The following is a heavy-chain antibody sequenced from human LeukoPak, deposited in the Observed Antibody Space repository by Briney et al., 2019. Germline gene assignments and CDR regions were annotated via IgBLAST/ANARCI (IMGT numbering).Heavy chain of an antibody. CDR1: GYSISSGYY. V-gene: IGHV4-38-2*02. J-gene: IGHJ4*02. D-gene: IGHD3-22*01. Sequence: SETLSLTCTVSGYSISSGYYWGWIRQPPGKGLEWIGSIYYSGSTYYNPSLKSRVTISVDTSKNQFSLKLSSVTAADTAVYYCARGYYDSELWGQGTLVTVSS. CDR2: IYYSGST. CDR3: ARGYYDSEL.